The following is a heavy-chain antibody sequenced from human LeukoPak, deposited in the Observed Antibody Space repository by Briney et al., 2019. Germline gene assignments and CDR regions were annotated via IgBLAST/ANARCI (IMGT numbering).Heavy chain of an antibody. CDR2: IYNSGAKI. Sequence: GGSLRLSCAVSGLTLSTYFMTWVRQGPGKGLEWVSSIYNSGAKIFYADSVKGRFTISRDNSKNMLYLQMNSLRVEDTAVYYCAKDVAPDSGWDLDYWGQGTLVTVSS. CDR3: AKDVAPDSGWDLDY. D-gene: IGHD6-19*01. J-gene: IGHJ4*02. CDR1: GLTLSTYF. V-gene: IGHV3-23*01.